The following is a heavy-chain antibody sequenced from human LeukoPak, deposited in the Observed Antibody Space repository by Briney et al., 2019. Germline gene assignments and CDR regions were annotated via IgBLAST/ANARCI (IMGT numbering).Heavy chain of an antibody. CDR1: GGTFSSYA. J-gene: IGHJ4*02. CDR3: ARDFFSSGCFDY. Sequence: SVKVSCKASGGTFSSYAISWVRQAPGQGLEWMGGIIPIFGTANYAQKFQGRVTITTDESTSTAYMELSSLRFEDTAVYYCARDFFSSGCFDYWGQGTLVTVSS. D-gene: IGHD3-22*01. CDR2: IIPIFGTA. V-gene: IGHV1-69*05.